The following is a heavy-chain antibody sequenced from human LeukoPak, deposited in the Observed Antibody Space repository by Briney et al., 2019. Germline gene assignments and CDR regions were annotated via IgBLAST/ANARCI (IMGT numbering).Heavy chain of an antibody. V-gene: IGHV4-59*08. CDR1: GGHIRNYP. J-gene: IGHJ4*02. D-gene: IGHD3-10*01. Sequence: WESLSFTCTVSGGHIRNYPWSWIRHPPGHGQEWIGCIYYTGTTNYNPSLKSRVAISVDSSKNQFSLKLSSVTAADTAVYYCARGAYYGSVDYWGQGTLVTVSS. CDR3: ARGAYYGSVDY. CDR2: IYYTGTT.